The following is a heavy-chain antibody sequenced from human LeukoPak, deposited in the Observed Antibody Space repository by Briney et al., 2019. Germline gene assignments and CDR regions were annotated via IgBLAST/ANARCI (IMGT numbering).Heavy chain of an antibody. J-gene: IGHJ4*02. CDR1: GYTFTSYD. V-gene: IGHV1-8*01. CDR3: ARGIGDYGDYTHDY. D-gene: IGHD4-17*01. CDR2: MNPNSGNT. Sequence: ASVKVSCKASGYTFTSYDINWVRQATGQGLEWMGGMNPNSGNTGYAQKFQGRVTMTRNTSISTAYMELSSLRSEDTAVYYCARGIGDYGDYTHDYWGQGTLVTVSS.